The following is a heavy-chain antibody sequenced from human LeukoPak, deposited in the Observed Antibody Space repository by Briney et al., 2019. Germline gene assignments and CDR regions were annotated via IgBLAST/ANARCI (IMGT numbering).Heavy chain of an antibody. J-gene: IGHJ4*02. V-gene: IGHV4-34*01. CDR1: GGSFSGYY. CDR2: INHSGST. CDR3: AGSLGFSAAPDY. D-gene: IGHD6-13*01. Sequence: SETLSLTCAVYGGSFSGYYWSWIRQPPGEGLERIGEINHSGSTNYNPSLKSRVTISVDTSKNQFSLKLSSVTAADTAVYYCAGSLGFSAAPDYWGQGTLVTVSS.